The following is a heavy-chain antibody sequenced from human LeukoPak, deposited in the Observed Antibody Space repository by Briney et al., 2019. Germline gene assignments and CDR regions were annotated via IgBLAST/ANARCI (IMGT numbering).Heavy chain of an antibody. CDR1: GFTFSDFA. J-gene: IGHJ4*02. Sequence: PGGSLRLSCAASGFTFSDFAMSWVRQAPGKGLEWVAVIWYDGSNKYYPDSVRGRFTISRDNSKSTLYLQMNSLRAEDTAVYYCARGSGFGDYDLDYWGQGTQVTVSS. V-gene: IGHV3-30*04. CDR2: IWYDGSNK. CDR3: ARGSGFGDYDLDY. D-gene: IGHD4-17*01.